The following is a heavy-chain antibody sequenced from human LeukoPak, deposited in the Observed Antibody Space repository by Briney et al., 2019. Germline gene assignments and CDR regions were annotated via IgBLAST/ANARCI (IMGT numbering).Heavy chain of an antibody. CDR3: ARDSRDYGMDV. CDR2: IYHSGST. CDR1: GGSISSGGYS. Sequence: SQTLSLTCAVSGGSISSGGYSWSWIRQPPGQGLEWIGYIYHSGSTYYNPSLKSRVTIAVDRSKNQFSLKLSSVTAADTAVYYCARDSRDYGMDVWGQGTTVTVSS. J-gene: IGHJ6*02. V-gene: IGHV4-30-2*01.